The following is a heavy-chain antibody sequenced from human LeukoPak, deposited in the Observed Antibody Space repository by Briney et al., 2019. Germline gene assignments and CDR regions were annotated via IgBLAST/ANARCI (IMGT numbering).Heavy chain of an antibody. D-gene: IGHD2-21*02. J-gene: IGHJ4*02. Sequence: PGGSLRLSCVASGFTFSNYAMEWVRQAPGKGLEWVAVIWYDGSNKYYADSVKGRFTISRDNSKNTLYLQMTSLRVEDTAVYYCARGVTTADYWGRGTLVTVSS. CDR1: GFTFSNYA. CDR2: IWYDGSNK. CDR3: ARGVTTADY. V-gene: IGHV3-33*01.